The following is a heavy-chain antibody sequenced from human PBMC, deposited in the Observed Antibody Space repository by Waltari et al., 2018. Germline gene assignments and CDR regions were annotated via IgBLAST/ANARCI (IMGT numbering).Heavy chain of an antibody. Sequence: EVQLVESGGGWVQPGGSLRLSCTASGFTFTRHAMSWVRQAPGPGLEWVSAISGSGDITYYADAVKGRFTISRDNSNTTLYLQMSSLRAEDTAVYYCAKLPVPASLSWFDPWGQGTLVSVSS. J-gene: IGHJ5*02. D-gene: IGHD2-2*01. CDR1: GFTFTRHA. CDR2: ISGSGDIT. V-gene: IGHV3-23*04. CDR3: AKLPVPASLSWFDP.